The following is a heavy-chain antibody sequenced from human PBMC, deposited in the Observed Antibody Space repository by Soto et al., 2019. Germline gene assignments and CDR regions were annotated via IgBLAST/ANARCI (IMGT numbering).Heavy chain of an antibody. Sequence: PGESLKISCKGSGYSFTIYWISWVRQMPGKGLEWKGRIDPSDSYTNYNPSFQGHVTISADKSISNAYLQWSSLKASDTAMYYCARRVAAAEPGGIYYYYYGMDVWGQGTTVTVSS. V-gene: IGHV5-10-1*01. CDR1: GYSFTIYW. J-gene: IGHJ6*02. D-gene: IGHD6-13*01. CDR2: IDPSDSYT. CDR3: ARRVAAAEPGGIYYYYYGMDV.